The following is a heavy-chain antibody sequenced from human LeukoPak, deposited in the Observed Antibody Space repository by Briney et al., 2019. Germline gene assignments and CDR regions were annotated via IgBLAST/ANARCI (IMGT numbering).Heavy chain of an antibody. J-gene: IGHJ4*02. CDR2: NSGSGGST. V-gene: IGHV3-23*01. CDR3: AKDDRIQTRRYSYNY. D-gene: IGHD5-18*01. CDR1: GFTFNSYA. Sequence: GGSLRLSCAASGFTFNSYAMSWVRQAPGKGLEWVSDNSGSGGSTSYADSVKGRFTISRDNSMNTLYLQMNSLRAEDTAVYYCAKDDRIQTRRYSYNYWGQGTLVTVSS.